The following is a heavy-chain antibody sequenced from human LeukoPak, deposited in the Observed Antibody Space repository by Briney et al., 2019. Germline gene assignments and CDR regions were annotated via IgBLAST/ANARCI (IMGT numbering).Heavy chain of an antibody. J-gene: IGHJ4*02. Sequence: GGSLRLSCAASGFTFTTSSMNWVRQAPGKGLQWVCSISSSSNYIYYADSVKGRFTISRDNAKNSLYLQMNSLRAEDTAVYYCARHDYGGNSGDYWGQGTLVTVSS. D-gene: IGHD4-23*01. CDR3: ARHDYGGNSGDY. V-gene: IGHV3-21*01. CDR1: GFTFTTSS. CDR2: ISSSSNYI.